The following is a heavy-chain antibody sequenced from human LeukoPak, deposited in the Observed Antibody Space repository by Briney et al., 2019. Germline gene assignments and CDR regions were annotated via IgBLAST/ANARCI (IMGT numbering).Heavy chain of an antibody. CDR2: IRYDGINK. J-gene: IGHJ4*02. Sequence: PGGSLRLSCAASEFTFSSYDMHWVRQAPGKGLEWVAFIRYDGINKYYADSVKGRFTISRDNSKNTLYLQMNSLRAEDTAVYYCTKDKSYGLLDYWGQGTLVTVSS. V-gene: IGHV3-30*02. D-gene: IGHD3-10*01. CDR3: TKDKSYGLLDY. CDR1: EFTFSSYD.